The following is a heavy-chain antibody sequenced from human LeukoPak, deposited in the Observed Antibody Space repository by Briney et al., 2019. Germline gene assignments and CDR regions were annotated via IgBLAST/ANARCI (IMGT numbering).Heavy chain of an antibody. CDR2: IKQDESEK. J-gene: IGHJ2*01. CDR3: ARIGGVWYFDL. D-gene: IGHD4-23*01. V-gene: IGHV3-7*01. CDR1: GFTISSYW. Sequence: GGSLRLSCAASGFTISSYWMSWVRQAPGKELEWVANIKQDESEKYYVDSVKGRFTFSRDNAKNSFYLQMNSLRGEDTAVYYCARIGGVWYFDLWGRGTLVTVSS.